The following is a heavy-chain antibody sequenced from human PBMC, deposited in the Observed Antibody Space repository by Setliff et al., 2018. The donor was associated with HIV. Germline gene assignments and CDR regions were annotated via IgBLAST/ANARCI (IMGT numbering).Heavy chain of an antibody. J-gene: IGHJ5*02. CDR3: AKRTFGSGRLDP. Sequence: SETLSLTCSVSGDSISSGSYYWSWIRLPAGKGLEWIGQIHTTGSTNYNPSLKSRITISMDTSKNQFSLNLNSVTATDTAVYYCAKRTFGSGRLDPWGQGTLVTVSS. CDR1: GDSISSGSYY. CDR2: IHTTGST. V-gene: IGHV4-61*09. D-gene: IGHD3-16*01.